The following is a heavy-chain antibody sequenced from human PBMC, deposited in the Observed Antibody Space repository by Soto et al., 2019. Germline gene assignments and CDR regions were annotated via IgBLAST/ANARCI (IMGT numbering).Heavy chain of an antibody. D-gene: IGHD5-12*01. V-gene: IGHV4-34*01. CDR1: GGSFSGYY. J-gene: IGHJ4*02. CDR3: AGGYSGYDAIAY. CDR2: INHSGST. Sequence: SETLSLTCAVYGGSFSGYYWSWIRQPPGKGLEWIGEINHSGSTNYNPSLKSRVTISVDTSKNQFSLKLSSVTAADTAVYYCAGGYSGYDAIAYWGQGTLVTVSS.